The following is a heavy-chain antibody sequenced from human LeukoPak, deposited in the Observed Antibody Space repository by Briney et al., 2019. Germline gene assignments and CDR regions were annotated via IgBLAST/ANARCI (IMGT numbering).Heavy chain of an antibody. CDR2: INHSGST. V-gene: IGHV4-34*01. CDR3: ARGGDCGGDCYKDY. Sequence: SETLSLTCAVYGGSFSGYYWSWIRQPPRKGLEWIGEINHSGSTNYNPSLKSRVTISVDTSKNQFSLKLSSVTAADTAVYYCARGGDCGGDCYKDYWGQGTLVTVSS. D-gene: IGHD2-21*02. CDR1: GGSFSGYY. J-gene: IGHJ4*02.